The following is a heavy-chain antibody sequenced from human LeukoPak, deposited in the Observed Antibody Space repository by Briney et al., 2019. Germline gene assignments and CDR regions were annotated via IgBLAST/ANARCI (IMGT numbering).Heavy chain of an antibody. V-gene: IGHV3-74*01. CDR3: ARDVKVGYGDYVR. CDR2: INSDGSST. J-gene: IGHJ4*02. CDR1: GFTFSSYW. Sequence: GGSLSLSCAASGFTFSSYWMHWVRQAPGKGLVWVSRINSDGSSTSYADSVKGRFTISRDNAKNTLYLQMNSLRAEDTAVYYCARDVKVGYGDYVRWGQGTLVTVSS. D-gene: IGHD4-17*01.